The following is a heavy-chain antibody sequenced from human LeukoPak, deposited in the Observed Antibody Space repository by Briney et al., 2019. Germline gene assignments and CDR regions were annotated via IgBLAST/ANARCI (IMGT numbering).Heavy chain of an antibody. V-gene: IGHV3-11*04. D-gene: IGHD5-18*01. J-gene: IGHJ3*02. Sequence: PGGSLRLSCAASGFSFSDYYMSWIRQAPGKGLEWVSYISSSGSTIYYADSVKGRFTISRDNAKNSLYLQMNSLRAEDTAVYYCARDREAWIQLWDTDAFDIWGQGTMVTVSS. CDR1: GFSFSDYY. CDR2: ISSSGSTI. CDR3: ARDREAWIQLWDTDAFDI.